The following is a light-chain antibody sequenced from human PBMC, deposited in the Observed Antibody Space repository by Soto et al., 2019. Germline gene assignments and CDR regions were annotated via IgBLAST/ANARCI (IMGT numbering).Light chain of an antibody. Sequence: EIVMTQSPATLSVSPGERATLSCRASQSVSSDLVWYQQKAGQAPRLLIYDTSTRATGIPARFSGSGSGTEFTLTISSLQYEDSEVYHCQQYNKWPLTFGGGTKVDIK. V-gene: IGKV3-15*01. J-gene: IGKJ4*01. CDR2: DTS. CDR3: QQYNKWPLT. CDR1: QSVSSD.